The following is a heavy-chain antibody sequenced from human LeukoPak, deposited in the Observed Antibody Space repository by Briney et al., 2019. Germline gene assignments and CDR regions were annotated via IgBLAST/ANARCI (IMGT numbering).Heavy chain of an antibody. CDR3: ARDWGPQYYDILTP. CDR1: GGSFSGYY. Sequence: TPSETLSLTCAVYGGSFSGYYWSWIRQPPGKGLEWIGEINHSGSTNYNPSLKSRVTISVDTSKNQFSLKLSSVTAADTAVYYCARDWGPQYYDILTPWGQGTLVTVSS. D-gene: IGHD3-9*01. V-gene: IGHV4-34*01. J-gene: IGHJ5*02. CDR2: INHSGST.